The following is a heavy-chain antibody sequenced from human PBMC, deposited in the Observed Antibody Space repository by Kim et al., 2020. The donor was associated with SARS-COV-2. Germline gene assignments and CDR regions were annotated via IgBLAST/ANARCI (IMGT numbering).Heavy chain of an antibody. Sequence: GGSLRLSCAASGFTFSDYYMSWIRQAPGKGLEWVSYISSSGSTIYYADSVKGRFTISRDNAKNSLYLQMNSLRAEDTAVYYCASSGSYYNVASGDHWGQGTLVTVSS. CDR1: GFTFSDYY. J-gene: IGHJ4*02. CDR3: ASSGSYYNVASGDH. CDR2: ISSSGSTI. D-gene: IGHD3-10*01. V-gene: IGHV3-11*01.